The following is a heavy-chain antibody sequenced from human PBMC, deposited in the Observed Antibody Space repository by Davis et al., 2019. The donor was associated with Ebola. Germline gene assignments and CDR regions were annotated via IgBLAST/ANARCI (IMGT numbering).Heavy chain of an antibody. Sequence: GESLKISCKGSGYSFTSYWIGWVRQLPGKGLEWMGIIYPGDSDTRYSPSFQGQVTISADKSISTAYLQWSSLKASDTAMYYCARLTYYYDSSGNQHLDYWGQGTLVTVSS. CDR1: GYSFTSYW. J-gene: IGHJ4*02. V-gene: IGHV5-51*01. CDR3: ARLTYYYDSSGNQHLDY. CDR2: IYPGDSDT. D-gene: IGHD3-22*01.